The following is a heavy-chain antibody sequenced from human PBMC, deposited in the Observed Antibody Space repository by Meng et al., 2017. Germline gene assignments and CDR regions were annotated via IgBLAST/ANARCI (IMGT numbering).Heavy chain of an antibody. CDR3: ARQWGSPIYGMDV. D-gene: IGHD7-27*01. J-gene: IGHJ6*02. Sequence: GESLKISCKGSGYSFTSYWIGWVRQMPGKGLEWMGSIYTGDSDTRYSPSFPGQVTISAAKYISTAYLQWSSLKASDTAMYYCARQWGSPIYGMDVWGQGTMVTVSS. CDR2: IYTGDSDT. V-gene: IGHV5-51*01. CDR1: GYSFTSYW.